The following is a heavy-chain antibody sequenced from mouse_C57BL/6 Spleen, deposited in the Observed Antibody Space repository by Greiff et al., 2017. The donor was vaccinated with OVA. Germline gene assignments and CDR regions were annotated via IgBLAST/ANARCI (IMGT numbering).Heavy chain of an antibody. Sequence: QVQLQQSGAELVKPGASVKLSCKASGYTFTSYWMQWVKQRPGQGLEWIGEIDPSDSYTNYNQKFKGKATLTVDTSSSTAYMQLSSLTSEDSAVYYCARWGGSFAYWGQGTLVTVSA. V-gene: IGHV1-50*01. CDR1: GYTFTSYW. CDR2: IDPSDSYT. CDR3: ARWGGSFAY. J-gene: IGHJ3*01. D-gene: IGHD1-1*01.